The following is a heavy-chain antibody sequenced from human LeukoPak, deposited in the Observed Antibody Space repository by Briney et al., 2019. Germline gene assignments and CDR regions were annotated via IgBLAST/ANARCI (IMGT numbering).Heavy chain of an antibody. V-gene: IGHV4-39*07. Sequence: SETLSLTCTVSGGSISSSSYYWGWIRQPPGKGLEWIGSIYYSGSTNYNPSLKSRVTISVDTSKNQFSLKLSSVTAADTAVYYCARENSNSWYLDYWGQGTLVTVSS. CDR2: IYYSGST. CDR1: GGSISSSSYY. D-gene: IGHD6-13*01. J-gene: IGHJ4*02. CDR3: ARENSNSWYLDY.